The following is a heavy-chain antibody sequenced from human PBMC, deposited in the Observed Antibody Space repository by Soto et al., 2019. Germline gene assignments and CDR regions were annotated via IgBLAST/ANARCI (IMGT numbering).Heavy chain of an antibody. D-gene: IGHD6-13*01. CDR1: GYTFTSYG. CDR3: ARGPGIAAAGTISDY. CDR2: ISAYNGNT. V-gene: IGHV1-18*01. Sequence: ASVKVSCKASGYTFTSYGISWARQAPGQGLEWMGWISAYNGNTNYAQKLQGRVTMTTDTSTSTAYMELRSLRSDDTAVYYCARGPGIAAAGTISDYWGQGTLVTVSS. J-gene: IGHJ4*02.